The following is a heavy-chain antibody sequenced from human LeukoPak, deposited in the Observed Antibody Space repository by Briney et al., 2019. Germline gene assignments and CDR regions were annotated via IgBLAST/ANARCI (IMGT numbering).Heavy chain of an antibody. CDR3: ARGPPGITMVRGVISKYYYYMDV. D-gene: IGHD3-10*01. V-gene: IGHV4-34*01. CDR1: GGSFSGYY. CDR2: INHSGST. Sequence: SETLSLTCAVYGGSFSGYYWSWIRQPPGKGLEWIGEINHSGSTNYNPSLKSRVTISVDTSKNQFSLKLSSVTAADTAVYYCARGPPGITMVRGVISKYYYYMDVWGKGTTVTVSS. J-gene: IGHJ6*03.